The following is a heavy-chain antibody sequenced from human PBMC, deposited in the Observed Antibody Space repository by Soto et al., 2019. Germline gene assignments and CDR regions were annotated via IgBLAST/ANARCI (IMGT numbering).Heavy chain of an antibody. D-gene: IGHD2-2*01. V-gene: IGHV1-3*01. Sequence: ASVKVSCKASGYTFTSYAMHWVRQAPGQRXEWMGWINAGNGNTKYSQKFQGRVTITRDTSASTAYMELSSLRSEDTAVYYCARGGPLVVVPAARWWFDPWGQGTLVTVSS. CDR1: GYTFTSYA. CDR2: INAGNGNT. J-gene: IGHJ5*02. CDR3: ARGGPLVVVPAARWWFDP.